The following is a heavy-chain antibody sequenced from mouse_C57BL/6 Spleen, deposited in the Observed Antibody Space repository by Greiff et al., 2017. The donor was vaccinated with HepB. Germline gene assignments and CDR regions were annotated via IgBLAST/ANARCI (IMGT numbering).Heavy chain of an antibody. D-gene: IGHD6-1*01. CDR1: GFSLTSYG. CDR2: IWGVGST. V-gene: IGHV2-6*01. J-gene: IGHJ3*01. CDR3: ASGPLGGPFAY. Sequence: QVQLQQSGPGLVAPSQSLSITCTVSGFSLTSYGVDWVRQSPGKGLEWLGVIWGVGSTNYNSALKSRLSISKDNSKSQVFLKMNSLQTDDTAMYYCASGPLGGPFAYWGQGTLVTVSA.